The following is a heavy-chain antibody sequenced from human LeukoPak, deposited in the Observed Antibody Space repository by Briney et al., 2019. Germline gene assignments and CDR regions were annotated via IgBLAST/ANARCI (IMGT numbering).Heavy chain of an antibody. V-gene: IGHV3-21*01. CDR2: ISSSSSYI. J-gene: IGHJ5*02. Sequence: GSLRLPCAASGFTFSSYSMNWVRQAPGKGLEWLSSISSSSSYIYYADSVKGRFTISRDNAKNSLYLQMNSLRADDTAVYYCARAGGGSRDWFDPWGQGTLVTVSS. CDR1: GFTFSSYS. CDR3: ARAGGGSRDWFDP. D-gene: IGHD6-13*01.